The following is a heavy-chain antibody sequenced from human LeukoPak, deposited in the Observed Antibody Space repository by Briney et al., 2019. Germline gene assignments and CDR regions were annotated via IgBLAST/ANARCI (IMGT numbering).Heavy chain of an antibody. J-gene: IGHJ5*02. Sequence: PGGSLRLSCAASGFTFSSYAMSWVRQAPGKGLEWVSYISSSGSTIYYADSVEGRFTISRDNAKNSLYLQMNSLRAEDTAVYYCARDSGMTTVTTDWFDPWGQGTLVTVSS. CDR2: ISSSGSTI. CDR3: ARDSGMTTVTTDWFDP. D-gene: IGHD4-17*01. V-gene: IGHV3-48*04. CDR1: GFTFSSYA.